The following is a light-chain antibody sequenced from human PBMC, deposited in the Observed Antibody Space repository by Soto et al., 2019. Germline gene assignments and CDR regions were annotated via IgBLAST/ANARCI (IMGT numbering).Light chain of an antibody. CDR1: SSDVRGYNY. J-gene: IGLJ1*01. V-gene: IGLV2-14*01. CDR2: EVS. CDR3: SSYTSSTFYV. Sequence: QSVLTQPPSASGSPGQSVTISCTGTSSDVRGYNYVSWYQQHPGKAPKLMIYEVSNRPSGVSNRSSGSKSGNTASLTISGLQAEDEADYYCSSYTSSTFYVFGTGTKVTVL.